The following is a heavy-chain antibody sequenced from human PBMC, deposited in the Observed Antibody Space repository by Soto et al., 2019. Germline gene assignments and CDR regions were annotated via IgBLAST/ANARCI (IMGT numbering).Heavy chain of an antibody. CDR2: IYYSGST. CDR1: GGSISSYY. V-gene: IGHV4-59*01. J-gene: IGHJ4*02. Sequence: QVQLQESGPGLVKPSETLSLTCTVSGGSISSYYWSWIRQPPGKGLEWIGYIYYSGSTNYNTSLKSRVTISVDTSKNQFSLKMSSVTAADTAVYYCARRVAYFDYWGQGTLVTVSS. D-gene: IGHD2-15*01. CDR3: ARRVAYFDY.